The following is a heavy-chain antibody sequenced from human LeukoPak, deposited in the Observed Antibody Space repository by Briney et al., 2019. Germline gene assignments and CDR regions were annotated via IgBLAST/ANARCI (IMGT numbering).Heavy chain of an antibody. D-gene: IGHD3-10*01. CDR3: ATTLYGSGSYCWFDP. CDR2: INPNSGGT. V-gene: IGHV1-2*02. J-gene: IGHJ5*02. Sequence: ASVKVSCKASGYTFTSYDINWVRQATGQGLEWMGWINPNSGGTNYAQKFQGRVTMTRDTSISTAYMELSRLRSDDTAVYYCATTLYGSGSYCWFDPWGQGTLVTVSS. CDR1: GYTFTSYD.